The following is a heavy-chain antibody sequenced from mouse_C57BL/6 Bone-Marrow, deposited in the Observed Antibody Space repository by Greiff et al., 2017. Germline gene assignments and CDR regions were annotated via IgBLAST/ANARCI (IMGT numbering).Heavy chain of an antibody. CDR1: GYTFTSYW. D-gene: IGHD1-1*01. V-gene: IGHV1-55*01. Sequence: QVQLQQPGAELVKPGASVKMSCKASGYTFTSYWITWVKQRPGQGLEWIGDIYPGSGSTNYNEKFKSKATLTVDTSSSTAYMQLSSLTSEDSAVYYCARQYYGEGVAMDYWGQGTSVTVSS. CDR3: ARQYYGEGVAMDY. J-gene: IGHJ4*01. CDR2: IYPGSGST.